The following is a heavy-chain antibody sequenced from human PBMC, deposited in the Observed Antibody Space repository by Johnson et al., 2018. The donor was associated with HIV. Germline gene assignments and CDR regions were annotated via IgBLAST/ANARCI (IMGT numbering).Heavy chain of an antibody. CDR3: ARGGSAARGVIPRNAFDI. J-gene: IGHJ3*02. CDR2: ISYDGSHK. V-gene: IGHV3-30*14. D-gene: IGHD3-10*01. Sequence: VQLVESGGGVGQPGRSLRLICAASGFTVSSFGMEWVRQAPGKGLEGVAVISYDGSHKYYADSVKGRFTISRDNAKNSLDLQRNSLRAEDTAVYYWARGGSAARGVIPRNAFDIWGQGTMVTVSS. CDR1: GFTVSSFG.